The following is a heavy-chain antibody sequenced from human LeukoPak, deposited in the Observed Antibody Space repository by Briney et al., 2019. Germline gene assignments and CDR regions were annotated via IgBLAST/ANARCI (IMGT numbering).Heavy chain of an antibody. V-gene: IGHV3-53*01. CDR1: GFTVSSNY. D-gene: IGHD3-22*01. CDR2: IYSGGST. Sequence: GGSLRLSCAASGFTVSSNYMSWVRQAPGKGLEWVSVIYSGGSTYYADSVKGRFTISRDNSKNTLYLQMNSLRAEDTAVYYCAREVEDSSGYYPGVFDYRGQGTLVTVSS. CDR3: AREVEDSSGYYPGVFDY. J-gene: IGHJ4*02.